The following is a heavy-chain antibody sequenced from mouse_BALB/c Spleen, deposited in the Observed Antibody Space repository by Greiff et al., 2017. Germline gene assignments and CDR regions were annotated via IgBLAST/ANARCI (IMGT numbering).Heavy chain of an antibody. CDR3: ARGSSYDGYAMDY. CDR2: ISYSGST. V-gene: IGHV3-2*02. D-gene: IGHD1-1*01. CDR1: GYSITSDYA. Sequence: EVQRVESGPGLVKPSQSLSLTCTVTGYSITSDYAWNWIRQFPGNKLEWMGYISYSGSTSYNPSLKSRISITRDTSKNQFFLQLNSVTTEDTATYYCARGSSYDGYAMDYWGQGTSVTVSS. J-gene: IGHJ4*01.